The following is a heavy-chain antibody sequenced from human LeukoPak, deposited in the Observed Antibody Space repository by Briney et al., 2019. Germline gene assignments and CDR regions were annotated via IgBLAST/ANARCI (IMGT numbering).Heavy chain of an antibody. D-gene: IGHD2-15*01. CDR2: IYYSGST. CDR1: GGSISSYY. CDR3: ASLGVAATYFDY. V-gene: IGHV4-59*01. J-gene: IGHJ4*02. Sequence: SETLSLTCTVSGGSISSYYWSWIRQPPGKGLECIGYIYYSGSTNYNPSLKSRVTISVDTSKNQFSLKLSSVTAADTAVYYCASLGVAATYFDYWGQGTLVTVSS.